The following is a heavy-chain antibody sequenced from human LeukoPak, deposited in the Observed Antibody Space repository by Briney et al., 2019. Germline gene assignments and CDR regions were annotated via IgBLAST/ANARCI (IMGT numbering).Heavy chain of an antibody. CDR1: GFSFTSYW. V-gene: IGHV3-7*01. Sequence: GGSLRLSCAASGFSFTSYWMSWVRQAPGKGLKWVANIKQDGNEKTYADSVKGRFTISRDTPKNSLDLQMNSLRAEDTAVYYCARDTLGEGEDANYAVYYFDYWGQGSVVTVSS. D-gene: IGHD4/OR15-4a*01. CDR3: ARDTLGEGEDANYAVYYFDY. J-gene: IGHJ4*02. CDR2: IKQDGNEK.